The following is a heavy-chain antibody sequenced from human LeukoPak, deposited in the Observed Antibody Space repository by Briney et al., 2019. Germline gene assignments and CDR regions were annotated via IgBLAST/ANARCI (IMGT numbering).Heavy chain of an antibody. CDR3: AELGITMTGGV. CDR2: ITGSASST. D-gene: IGHD3-10*02. Sequence: GGSLRLSCAASGFTFSTYGMHWVRQAPAKGLDWVSGITGSASSTYYSDSVKGRFTISRDNAKNSLYLQMNSLRAEDTAVYYCAELGITMTGGVWGKGTTVTISS. CDR1: GFTFSTYG. V-gene: IGHV3-23*01. J-gene: IGHJ6*04.